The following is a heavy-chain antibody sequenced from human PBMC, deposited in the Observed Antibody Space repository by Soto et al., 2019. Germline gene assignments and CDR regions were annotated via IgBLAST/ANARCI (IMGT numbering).Heavy chain of an antibody. Sequence: QVHLVKSGAEVKKPGASVKVSCKGSGYTFTTYGIPWVRQAPGQGLEWMGWFSAHNGNTNYAQKLQGRVTVTRDTSTSTAYMELRSLRSDDTAVYYCARGRYGDYWGQGALVTVSS. CDR1: GYTFTTYG. D-gene: IGHD1-1*01. CDR2: FSAHNGNT. CDR3: ARGRYGDY. J-gene: IGHJ4*02. V-gene: IGHV1-18*01.